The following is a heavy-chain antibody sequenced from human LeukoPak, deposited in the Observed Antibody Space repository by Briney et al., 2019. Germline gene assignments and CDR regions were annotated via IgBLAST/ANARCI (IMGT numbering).Heavy chain of an antibody. CDR2: INPNSGGT. D-gene: IGHD6-13*01. J-gene: IGHJ3*02. CDR3: ARSPKRSSGAAFDI. Sequence: ASVKVSCKASVYTVTGYYMHWVRQAPGQGLEWMGWINPNSGGTNYAQKFQGRVTMTRDTSISTAYMELSRLRSDDTAVYYCARSPKRSSGAAFDIWGQGTMVTVSS. V-gene: IGHV1-2*02. CDR1: VYTVTGYY.